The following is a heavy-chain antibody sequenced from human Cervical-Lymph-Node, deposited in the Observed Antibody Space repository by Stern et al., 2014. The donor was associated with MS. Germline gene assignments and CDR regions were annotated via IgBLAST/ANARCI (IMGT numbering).Heavy chain of an antibody. V-gene: IGHV3-73*02. CDR1: GFSFSDSG. Sequence: EMQLVESGGGLVQPGGSLKLSCAASGFSFSDSGMHWVRQASGRGLEWVGRIRSKSNSYATAYAESVKGRFPITRDDSKNTAYLQMNSLKSEDTAVYYCTRTGQLAAFDIWGQGTMVTVSS. CDR3: TRTGQLAAFDI. J-gene: IGHJ3*02. D-gene: IGHD6-6*01. CDR2: IRSKSNSYAT.